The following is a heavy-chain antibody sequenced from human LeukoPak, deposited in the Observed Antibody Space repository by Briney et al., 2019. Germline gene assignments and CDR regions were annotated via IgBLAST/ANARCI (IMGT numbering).Heavy chain of an antibody. V-gene: IGHV3-23*01. CDR3: AKAKSPYGSGSYHNY. J-gene: IGHJ4*02. CDR1: GFTFSSYG. Sequence: GGSLRLSCAASGFTFSSYGMSCVRQAPGKGLEWVSAISGSGGGTYYADSVKGRFTISRDNSKNTLYLQMNSLRAEDTAVYYCAKAKSPYGSGSYHNYWGQGTLVTVSS. CDR2: ISGSGGGT. D-gene: IGHD3-10*01.